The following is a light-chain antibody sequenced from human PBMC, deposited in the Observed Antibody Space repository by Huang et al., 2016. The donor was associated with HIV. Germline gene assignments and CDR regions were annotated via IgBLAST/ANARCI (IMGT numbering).Light chain of an antibody. CDR3: QQYYTTPLFT. V-gene: IGKV4-1*01. Sequence: DIVMTQSPDSLAVSLGERATISCKSSQSVLFSSNNKNYLAWYQQKPGQPPKLLIYWASTRQSGVPDRFSGSGSGTDFTRTISSLQAEDVAVYYCQQYYTTPLFTFGPGTKVDIK. J-gene: IGKJ3*01. CDR1: QSVLFSSNNKNY. CDR2: WAS.